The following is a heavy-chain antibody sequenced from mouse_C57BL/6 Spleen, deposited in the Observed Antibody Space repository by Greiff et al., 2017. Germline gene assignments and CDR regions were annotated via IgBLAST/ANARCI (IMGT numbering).Heavy chain of an antibody. V-gene: IGHV1-82*01. CDR2: IYPGDGDT. Sequence: QVQLQQSGPELVKPGASVKISCKASGYAFSSSWMNWVKQRPGKGLEWIGRIYPGDGDTNYNGKFKGKATLTADKSSSTAYMQLSSLTSEDSAVYFCSREGAQSWFAYWGQGTLVTVSA. J-gene: IGHJ3*01. D-gene: IGHD3-2*02. CDR3: SREGAQSWFAY. CDR1: GYAFSSSW.